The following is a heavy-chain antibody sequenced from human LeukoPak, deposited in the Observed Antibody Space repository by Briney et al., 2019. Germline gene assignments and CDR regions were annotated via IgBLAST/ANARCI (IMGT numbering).Heavy chain of an antibody. D-gene: IGHD6-19*01. CDR1: GFTFSRYA. CDR3: AKDSLVGGWLVGYSFDS. J-gene: IGHJ4*02. V-gene: IGHV3-64D*06. CDR2: ISGNGGST. Sequence: GGSLRLSCSASGFTFSRYAMHWVRQAPGKGLEYVSAISGNGGSTYYADSVKGRFTISRDNSKNTLYLQMSSLRAEDTAVYYCAKDSLVGGWLVGYSFDSWGQGTLVTVSS.